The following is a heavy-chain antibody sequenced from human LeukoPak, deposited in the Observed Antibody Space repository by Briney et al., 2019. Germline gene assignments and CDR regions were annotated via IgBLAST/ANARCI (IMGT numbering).Heavy chain of an antibody. CDR3: ARLPAYCSSTSCYYDY. V-gene: IGHV3-48*04. D-gene: IGHD2-2*01. CDR1: GFTFSSYS. J-gene: IGHJ4*02. CDR2: INSASGSI. Sequence: TGGSLRLSCAASGFTFSSYSMNWVRQAPGKGLEWVSYINSASGSIYYADSVKGRFTISRDNAKNSLFLLMNSLRAEDTAVYYCARLPAYCSSTSCYYDYWGQGTLVTVSS.